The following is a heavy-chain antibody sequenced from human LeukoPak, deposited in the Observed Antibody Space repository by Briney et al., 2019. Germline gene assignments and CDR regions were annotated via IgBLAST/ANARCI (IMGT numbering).Heavy chain of an antibody. V-gene: IGHV1-69*13. J-gene: IGHJ4*02. D-gene: IGHD6-19*01. CDR1: GGTFSSYA. Sequence: SVKVSCTASGGTFSSYAISWVRQAPGQGLEWMGGIIPIFGTANYAQKFQGRVTITADESTSTAYMELSSLRSEDTAVYYCARGGKQWRGGNYFDSWGQGTLVAVSS. CDR2: IIPIFGTA. CDR3: ARGGKQWRGGNYFDS.